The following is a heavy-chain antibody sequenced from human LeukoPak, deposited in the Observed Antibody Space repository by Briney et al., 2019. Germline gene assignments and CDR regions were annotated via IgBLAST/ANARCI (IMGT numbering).Heavy chain of an antibody. CDR3: ASTDPFYGSGSYYTAAYGMDV. CDR1: GGSISSGDYY. CDR2: IYHSGST. Sequence: SQTLSLTCTVSGGSISSGDYYWSWIRQPPGKGLEWIGYIYHSGSTYYNPSLKSRVTISVDTSKNQFSLKLSSVTAADTAVYYCASTDPFYGSGSYYTAAYGMDVWGQGTTVTVSS. D-gene: IGHD3-10*01. J-gene: IGHJ6*02. V-gene: IGHV4-30-4*01.